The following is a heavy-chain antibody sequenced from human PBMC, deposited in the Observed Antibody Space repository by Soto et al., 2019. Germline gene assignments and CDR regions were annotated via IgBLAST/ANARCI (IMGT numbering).Heavy chain of an antibody. Sequence: SETLSLSCSVSDHPIASGGSYWSWIRQHPGKGLEWIGYIYYNGRTHYNPSLKSRVIISIDTFKNQFSLQLSSVTAADTAVYYCARDVLRYFDWLAPPTGMDVWGQGTTVT. CDR3: ARDVLRYFDWLAPPTGMDV. CDR1: DHPIASGGSY. V-gene: IGHV4-31*03. D-gene: IGHD3-9*01. J-gene: IGHJ6*02. CDR2: IYYNGRT.